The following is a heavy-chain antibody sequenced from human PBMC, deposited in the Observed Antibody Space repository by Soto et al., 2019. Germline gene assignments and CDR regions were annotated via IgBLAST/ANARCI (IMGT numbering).Heavy chain of an antibody. D-gene: IGHD2-15*01. CDR1: GGTFSSYA. CDR2: IIPIFGTA. Sequence: QVQLVQSGAEVKKPGSSVKVSCKASGGTFSSYAISWVRQAPGQGLEWMGGIIPIFGTANYAQKFQGRVTITADKSTSTAYMELSSLRAEDTAVYYCARWVVVATEDQYYFDYWGQGTLVTVSS. J-gene: IGHJ4*02. V-gene: IGHV1-69*06. CDR3: ARWVVVATEDQYYFDY.